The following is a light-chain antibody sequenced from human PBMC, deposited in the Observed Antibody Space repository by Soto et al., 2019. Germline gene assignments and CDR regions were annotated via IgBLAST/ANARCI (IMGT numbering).Light chain of an antibody. CDR3: SSYTTAYFYV. CDR1: NSDIGAYNY. J-gene: IGLJ1*01. V-gene: IGLV2-14*01. Sequence: QSVLTQPASVSGSPGQSITISCTGSNSDIGAYNYVSWYQQPPGKAPNLIIHRVTNRPAGVSHRFSGSKSDYTASLTISGLQAEDEGDYYCSSYTTAYFYVFGTGTKLTVL. CDR2: RVT.